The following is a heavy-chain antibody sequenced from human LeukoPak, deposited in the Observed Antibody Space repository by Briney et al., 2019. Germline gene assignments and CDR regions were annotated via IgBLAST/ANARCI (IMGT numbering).Heavy chain of an antibody. Sequence: GGSLRLSCAASGSTFDDYAMHWVRQAPGKGLGWVSGISWNSGSIGYADSVKGRFTISRDNAKNSLYLQMNSLRAEDTALYYCAKGYSSSWYYFDYWGQGTLVTVS. D-gene: IGHD6-13*01. CDR1: GSTFDDYA. CDR3: AKGYSSSWYYFDY. CDR2: ISWNSGSI. J-gene: IGHJ4*02. V-gene: IGHV3-9*01.